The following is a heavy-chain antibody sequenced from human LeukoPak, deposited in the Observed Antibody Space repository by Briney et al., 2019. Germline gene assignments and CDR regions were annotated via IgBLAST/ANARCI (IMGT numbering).Heavy chain of an antibody. V-gene: IGHV4-30-2*01. CDR1: GGSISSGGYS. D-gene: IGHD4-23*01. J-gene: IGHJ2*01. CDR2: IYHSGST. CDR3: ARDRGVVTQPYWYFDL. Sequence: PSQTLSLTCAVSGGSISSGGYSWSWIRQPPGKGLEWIGYIYHSGSTYYNPSLKSRVTISVDTSKNQFSLKLSSVTAADTAVYYCARDRGVVTQPYWYFDLWGRGTLVTVSS.